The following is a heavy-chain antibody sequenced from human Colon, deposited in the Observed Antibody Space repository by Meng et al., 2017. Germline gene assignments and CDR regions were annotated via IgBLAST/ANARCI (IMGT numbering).Heavy chain of an antibody. CDR1: GGSVSSGSYY. V-gene: IGHV4-61*01. CDR2: IYYTGST. Sequence: QVTLQGPGPGLGRPSETLSLTCTVSGGSVSSGSYYWSWIRQPPGKGLEWIGYIYYTGSTNYNPSLKSRVTISVDTSKNQFSLKLSSVTAADTAVYYCARGPLDYWGQGTLVTVSS. CDR3: ARGPLDY. J-gene: IGHJ4*02.